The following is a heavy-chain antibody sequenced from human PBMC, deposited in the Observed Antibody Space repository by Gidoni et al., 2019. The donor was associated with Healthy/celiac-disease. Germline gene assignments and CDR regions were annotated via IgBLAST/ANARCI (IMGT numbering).Heavy chain of an antibody. CDR1: GFTVSSNY. J-gene: IGHJ6*03. CDR2: IYSGGST. CDR3: ARTARMTTVTFLGYYYYYMDV. D-gene: IGHD4-17*01. Sequence: EVQLVESGGGLVQPGGSLRLSCAASGFTVSSNYMSWVRQAPGKGLGWVSVIYSGGSTYYADSVKGRFTISRDNSKNTLYLQMNSLRAEDTAVYYCARTARMTTVTFLGYYYYYMDVWGKGTTVTVSS. V-gene: IGHV3-66*01.